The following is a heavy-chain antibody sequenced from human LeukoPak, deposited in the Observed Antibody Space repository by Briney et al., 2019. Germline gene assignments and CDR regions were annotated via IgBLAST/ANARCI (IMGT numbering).Heavy chain of an antibody. J-gene: IGHJ4*02. Sequence: GGTMSPSCTASGFGNSSNHMSWLRKTKGKGLEWVSVIYSGGSTYYADSVKGRFTISRHNSKNTLYLQMNSLRAEDTAVYYCARVVPAARFDYWGQGTLVTVSS. D-gene: IGHD2-2*01. CDR2: IYSGGST. CDR3: ARVVPAARFDY. V-gene: IGHV3-53*04. CDR1: GFGNSSNH.